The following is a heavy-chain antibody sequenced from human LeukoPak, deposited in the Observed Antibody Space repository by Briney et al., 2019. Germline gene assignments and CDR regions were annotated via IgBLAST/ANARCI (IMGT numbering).Heavy chain of an antibody. V-gene: IGHV4-31*03. D-gene: IGHD3-3*01. CDR3: ARGSSAYYDYDY. Sequence: SETLSLTCTVSGGSISSGGYYWSWIRQPPGKLLEWIGYIYYSGSTYYNPSLESRVTISVDTSKNQFALELSSVTAADTAVYYCARGSSAYYDYDYWGQGTLVTVSS. CDR2: IYYSGST. J-gene: IGHJ4*02. CDR1: GGSISSGGYY.